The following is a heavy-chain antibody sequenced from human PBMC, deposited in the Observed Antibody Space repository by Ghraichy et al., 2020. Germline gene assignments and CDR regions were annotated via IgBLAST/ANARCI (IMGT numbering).Heavy chain of an antibody. CDR1: GYTFTSYG. CDR3: ARGPWERLLKALDY. Sequence: ASVKVSCKASGYTFTSYGLNWVRQAPGQSPEWMGWNNANTGNPTYVQGFIGRFIFSVDTSVSTAYLEINSLKPEDTAIYYCARGPWERLLKALDYWGQGTLVTVS. V-gene: IGHV7-4-1*02. J-gene: IGHJ4*02. D-gene: IGHD1-1*01. CDR2: NNANTGNP.